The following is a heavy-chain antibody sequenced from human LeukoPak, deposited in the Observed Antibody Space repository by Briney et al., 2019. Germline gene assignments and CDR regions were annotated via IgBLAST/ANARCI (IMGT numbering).Heavy chain of an antibody. V-gene: IGHV3-30*18. CDR2: IIYDGSRQ. CDR1: GFTFNRCG. J-gene: IGHJ6*02. CDR3: VKSSGMNDYGMDA. D-gene: IGHD3-10*01. Sequence: GSLRLPCAASGFTFNRCGMHWVRQAPGKPPEWVAVIIYDGSRQYYTDSVKGRFTISRDNSKNTLFLQMNSLRAEDTAVYYCVKSSGMNDYGMDAWGQGTTVTVPS.